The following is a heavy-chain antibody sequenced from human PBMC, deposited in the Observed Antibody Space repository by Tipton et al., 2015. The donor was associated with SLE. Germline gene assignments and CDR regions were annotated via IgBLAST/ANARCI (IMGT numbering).Heavy chain of an antibody. CDR2: IYTSGST. CDR1: GGSISSYY. V-gene: IGHV4-4*07. D-gene: IGHD4-17*01. CDR3: ARGGAGYGDVPFDDY. J-gene: IGHJ4*02. Sequence: TLSLTCTVSGGSISSYYWSWIRQPAGKGLEWIGRIYTSGSTNYNPSLKSRVTMSVDTSKNQFSLKLSSVTAADTAVYYCARGGAGYGDVPFDDYWGQGTLVTVSS.